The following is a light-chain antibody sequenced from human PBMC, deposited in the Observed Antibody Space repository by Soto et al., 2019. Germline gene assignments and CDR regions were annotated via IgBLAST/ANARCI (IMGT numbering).Light chain of an antibody. Sequence: DIQMTQSPSSLSASVGYRVTITCRASQSISSYLNWYKQKPGKAPKLLIYAASSLQSGVPSRFSGSGSGTEFPLTISSLQPEDFATDYCQQSYSTPRTCGQGTQVQI. CDR1: QSISSY. CDR3: QQSYSTPRT. CDR2: AAS. V-gene: IGKV1-39*01. J-gene: IGKJ1*01.